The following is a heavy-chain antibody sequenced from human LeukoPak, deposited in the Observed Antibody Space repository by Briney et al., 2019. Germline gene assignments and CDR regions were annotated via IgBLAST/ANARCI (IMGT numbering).Heavy chain of an antibody. D-gene: IGHD1-26*01. CDR2: IIPILGIA. Sequence: EASVKVSCKASGGTFNNYTISWVRQAPGQGLEWMGRIIPILGIANYAQKFQGRVTITADKSTSTAYMELSSLRSEDTAVYYCARVGPGIVGATNYWGQGTLVTVSS. CDR1: GGTFNNYT. V-gene: IGHV1-69*02. J-gene: IGHJ4*02. CDR3: ARVGPGIVGATNY.